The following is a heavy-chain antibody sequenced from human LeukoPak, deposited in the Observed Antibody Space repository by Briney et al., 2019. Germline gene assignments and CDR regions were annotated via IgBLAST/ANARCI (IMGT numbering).Heavy chain of an antibody. CDR1: GGTFSSYA. Sequence: VASVKVSCKASGGTFSSYAISWVRQAPGQGLEWMGRIIPILGIANYAQKFQGRVTITADKSTSTAYMELSSLRSEDTAVYYCARFMSSGWYDAFDIWGQGTMVTVSS. J-gene: IGHJ3*02. D-gene: IGHD6-19*01. V-gene: IGHV1-69*04. CDR2: IIPILGIA. CDR3: ARFMSSGWYDAFDI.